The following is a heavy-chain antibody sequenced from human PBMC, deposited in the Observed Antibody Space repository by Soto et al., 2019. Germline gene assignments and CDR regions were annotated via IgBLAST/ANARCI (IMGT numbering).Heavy chain of an antibody. D-gene: IGHD3-9*01. CDR2: INPLDGSR. CDR1: GYIFTGYH. Sequence: ASVKVSCKASGYIFTGYHIHWVRQAPGQGLEWMGLINPLDGSRIYVQSFQGRFTISRDNAKNSLYLQMNSLRAEDTAVYYCARGIRYFDWLPSFDPWGQGTLVTVSS. CDR3: ARGIRYFDWLPSFDP. V-gene: IGHV1-46*01. J-gene: IGHJ5*02.